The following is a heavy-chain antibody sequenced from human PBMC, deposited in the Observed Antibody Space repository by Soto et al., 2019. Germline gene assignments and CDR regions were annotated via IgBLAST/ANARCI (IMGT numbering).Heavy chain of an antibody. V-gene: IGHV3-23*01. J-gene: IGHJ4*02. CDR1: GFTFSSYA. D-gene: IGHD3-22*01. CDR2: ISRSGGST. CDR3: AKGSITMIVVPEYYFDY. Sequence: VGSLRLSCAASGFTFSSYAMSWVRQAQGKGLEWVSAISRSGGSTYYADSVKGRLTISRDNSKNTLYLQMNSLRADDTTVYYCAKGSITMIVVPEYYFDYWGQGTLVTVSS.